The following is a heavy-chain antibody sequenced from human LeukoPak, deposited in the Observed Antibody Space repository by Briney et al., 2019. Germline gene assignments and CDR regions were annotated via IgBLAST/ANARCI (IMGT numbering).Heavy chain of an antibody. Sequence: ASVKVSCKASGYTFTSYDINWVRQATGQGLEWMGWMNPNSGNTGYAQKFQGRVTITRNTSISTAYMELSSLRSEDTAVYYCARLHGDYGYYYYYYMDVWGKGTTVTVSS. CDR1: GYTFTSYD. CDR3: ARLHGDYGYYYYYYMDV. J-gene: IGHJ6*03. D-gene: IGHD4-17*01. CDR2: MNPNSGNT. V-gene: IGHV1-8*03.